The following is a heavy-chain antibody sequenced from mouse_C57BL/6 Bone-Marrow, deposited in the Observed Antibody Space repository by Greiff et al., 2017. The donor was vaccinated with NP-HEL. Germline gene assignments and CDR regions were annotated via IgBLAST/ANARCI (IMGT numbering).Heavy chain of an antibody. J-gene: IGHJ2*01. CDR3: AREGSSGCFDY. Sequence: QVQLQQPGAELVMPGASVKLSCKASGYTFTSYWMHWVKQRPGQGLEWIGEIDPSDSYTNYNQKFKGKSTLTVDKSSSTAYMQLSSLTPEDSAVYYCAREGSSGCFDYWGQGTTLTVSS. D-gene: IGHD3-2*02. V-gene: IGHV1-69*01. CDR1: GYTFTSYW. CDR2: IDPSDSYT.